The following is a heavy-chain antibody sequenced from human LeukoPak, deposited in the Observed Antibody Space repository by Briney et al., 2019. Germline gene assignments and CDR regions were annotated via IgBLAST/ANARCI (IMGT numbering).Heavy chain of an antibody. Sequence: GGSLRLSCAASGFTFSSYSMNWVRQAPGKGLEWVSYISSSSSTIYYADSVKGRFTISRDSAKNSLYLQMNSLRAEDTAVYYCARDTTYYYDSSGYYPFDYWGQGTLVTVSS. CDR2: ISSSSSTI. CDR3: ARDTTYYYDSSGYYPFDY. J-gene: IGHJ4*02. V-gene: IGHV3-48*01. CDR1: GFTFSSYS. D-gene: IGHD3-22*01.